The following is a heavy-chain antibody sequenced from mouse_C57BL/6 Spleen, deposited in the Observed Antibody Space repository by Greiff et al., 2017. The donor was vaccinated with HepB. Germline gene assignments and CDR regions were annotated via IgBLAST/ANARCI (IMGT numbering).Heavy chain of an antibody. CDR2: INPGSGGT. V-gene: IGHV1-54*01. D-gene: IGHD2-4*01. CDR1: GYAFTNYL. Sequence: QVQLQQSGAELVRPGTSVKVSCKASGYAFTNYLIEWVKQRPGQGLEWIGVINPGSGGTNYNEKFKGKATLTADKSSSTAYMQLSSLTSEDSAVYFCARSEIYYDYDYYAMDYWGQGTSVTVSS. J-gene: IGHJ4*01. CDR3: ARSEIYYDYDYYAMDY.